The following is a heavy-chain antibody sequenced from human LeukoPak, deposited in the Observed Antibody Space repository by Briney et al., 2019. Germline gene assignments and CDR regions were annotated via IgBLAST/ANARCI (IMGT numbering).Heavy chain of an antibody. CDR1: GYSFTSYW. D-gene: IGHD3-9*01. J-gene: IGHJ4*02. V-gene: IGHV5-51*01. Sequence: GESLKISCKGSGYSFTSYWIGWVRQMPGKGLEWMGIIYPGDSDTRYSPSFRGQVTISADKSISTAYLQWSSLKASDTAMYYCARVYYDILTGYSYYFDYWGQGTLVTVSS. CDR3: ARVYYDILTGYSYYFDY. CDR2: IYPGDSDT.